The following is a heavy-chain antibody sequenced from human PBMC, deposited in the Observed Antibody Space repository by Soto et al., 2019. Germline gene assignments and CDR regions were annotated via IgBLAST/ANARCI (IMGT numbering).Heavy chain of an antibody. CDR1: GFTIGGFA. CDR3: AKDDSYGSSFDY. J-gene: IGHJ4*02. D-gene: IGHD3-10*01. V-gene: IGHV3-30-3*01. Sequence: AASGFTIGGFARHRISQAQGKGLGWVAVISYYGSNKYYADSVKGRFTISRDNSKNTLYLQMNSLRAEVSAVYYCAKDDSYGSSFDYCGQGTLVTVSS. CDR2: ISYYGSNK.